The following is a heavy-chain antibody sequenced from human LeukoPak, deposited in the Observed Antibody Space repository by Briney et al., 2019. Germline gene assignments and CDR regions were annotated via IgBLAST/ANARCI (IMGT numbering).Heavy chain of an antibody. CDR3: ARGHLGSALDY. Sequence: SQTLSLTCTVSGDSISSSIYYWSWIRQHPGKGLEWIGYIHYSGSTYYNPSLKSRVTMSVDTSKNQFSLKLSSVTAADTAVYYCARGHLGSALDYWGQGTLVTVSS. D-gene: IGHD2-15*01. CDR1: GDSISSSIYY. CDR2: IHYSGST. J-gene: IGHJ4*02. V-gene: IGHV4-31*03.